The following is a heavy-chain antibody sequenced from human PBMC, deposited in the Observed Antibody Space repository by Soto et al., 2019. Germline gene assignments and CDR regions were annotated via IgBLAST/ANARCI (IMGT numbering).Heavy chain of an antibody. Sequence: EVQLVESGEGLVKPGGSLRLSCAAPGFTFSGYTMNWVRQPPGKGLEGVSSISSSSSYIYYADSVKGRFTISRDNAKNSLYLQMNSLRAEDTAVYYCARRTVDYGDPFGFDYWGQGTLVTVSS. CDR1: GFTFSGYT. J-gene: IGHJ4*02. CDR3: ARRTVDYGDPFGFDY. CDR2: ISSSSSYI. V-gene: IGHV3-21*01. D-gene: IGHD4-17*01.